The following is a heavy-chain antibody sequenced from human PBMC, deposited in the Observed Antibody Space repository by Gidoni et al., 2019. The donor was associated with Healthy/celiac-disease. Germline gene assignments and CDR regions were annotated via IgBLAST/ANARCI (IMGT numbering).Heavy chain of an antibody. V-gene: IGHV3-15*01. Sequence: EVQLVESGGGLVKPGGSLRLSCAASGFTFSNAWMSWVRQAPGKGLEWVGRIKSKTDGGTTDYAAPVKGRFTISRDDSKNTLYLQMNSLKTEDTAVYYCTTGPDCSSTSCYAEAAQNDYWGQGTLVTVSS. CDR1: GFTFSNAW. CDR3: TTGPDCSSTSCYAEAAQNDY. J-gene: IGHJ4*02. D-gene: IGHD2-2*01. CDR2: IKSKTDGGTT.